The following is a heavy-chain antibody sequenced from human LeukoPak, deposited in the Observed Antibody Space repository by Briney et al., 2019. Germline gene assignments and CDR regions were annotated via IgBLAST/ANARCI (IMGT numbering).Heavy chain of an antibody. CDR3: ARLEYSYGPNFDY. D-gene: IGHD5-18*01. J-gene: IGHJ4*02. CDR2: ISSSSSYI. Sequence: GGSLRLSCAASGFTYSSYSMNWVRQAPGKGLEWVSSISSSSSYIYYADSVKGRFTISRDNAKNSLYLQMSSLRAEDTAVYYCARLEYSYGPNFDYWGQGTLVTVSS. V-gene: IGHV3-21*01. CDR1: GFTYSSYS.